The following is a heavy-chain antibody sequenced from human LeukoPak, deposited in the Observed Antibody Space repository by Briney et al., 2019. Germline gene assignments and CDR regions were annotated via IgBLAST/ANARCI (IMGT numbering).Heavy chain of an antibody. D-gene: IGHD3-9*01. CDR3: TESRRSFDWFDP. CDR1: GGSISSRGYY. J-gene: IGHJ5*02. CDR2: IYYSGST. Sequence: PSETLSLTCTVSGGSISSRGYYWGWIRQPPGKGLQWIGNIYYSGSTYYNPSLKSRVTISVDTSKNQFSLKLSSVTAADTADYYCTESRRSFDWFDPWGQGTLVTVSS. V-gene: IGHV4-39*01.